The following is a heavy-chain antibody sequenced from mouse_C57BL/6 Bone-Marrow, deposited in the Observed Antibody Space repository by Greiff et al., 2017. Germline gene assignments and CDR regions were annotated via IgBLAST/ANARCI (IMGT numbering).Heavy chain of an antibody. D-gene: IGHD4-1*01. J-gene: IGHJ3*01. Sequence: EVQLVESGGGLVKPGGSLKLSCAASGFTFSSYTMSWVRQTPEKRLEWVATISGGGGNTYYPDSVKGRFTISRDNAKNTLYLQMSSLRSEDTALYYCARTGPFAYWGQGTLVTVSA. CDR3: ARTGPFAY. CDR2: ISGGGGNT. CDR1: GFTFSSYT. V-gene: IGHV5-9*01.